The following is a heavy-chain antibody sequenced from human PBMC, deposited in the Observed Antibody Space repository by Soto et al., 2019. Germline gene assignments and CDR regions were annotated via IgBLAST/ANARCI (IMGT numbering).Heavy chain of an antibody. D-gene: IGHD1-1*01. Sequence: PSETLSLTCTFSGCSISNYYWSWIRQPTGKGLEWIGDIHYSGSTNYNPSLKSRVTISVDTSKNQFSLRLSPVTAADTAVYYCARNYNTDYSYYYYMDAWGKGTTVTVSS. CDR2: IHYSGST. CDR1: GCSISNYY. CDR3: ARNYNTDYSYYYYMDA. J-gene: IGHJ6*03. V-gene: IGHV4-59*08.